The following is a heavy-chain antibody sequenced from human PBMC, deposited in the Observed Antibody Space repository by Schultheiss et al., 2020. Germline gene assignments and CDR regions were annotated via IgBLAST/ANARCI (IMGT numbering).Heavy chain of an antibody. D-gene: IGHD6-13*01. V-gene: IGHV3-66*02. CDR2: IYSGGST. CDR1: GFTVSSNY. Sequence: GGSLRLSCAASGFTVSSNYMSWVRQAPGKGLEWVSVIYSGGSTYYADSVKDRFTISRDNSKNTLYLQMNSLRAEDTAVYYCARGLHSSSWYLGDYWGQGSLVTVFS. J-gene: IGHJ4*02. CDR3: ARGLHSSSWYLGDY.